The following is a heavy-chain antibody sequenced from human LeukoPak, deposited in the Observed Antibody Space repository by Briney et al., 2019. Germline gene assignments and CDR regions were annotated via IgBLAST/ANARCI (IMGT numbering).Heavy chain of an antibody. Sequence: GGSLRLSCAASGFTFSSYAMSWVRQAPGKGLEWVSAISGSGGSTYYADSVKGRFTISRDNSRNTLYLQMNSLRAEDTAIYYCAKDRIATIGTVDYWGQGTLVTVSS. D-gene: IGHD4-17*01. V-gene: IGHV3-23*01. CDR1: GFTFSSYA. CDR3: AKDRIATIGTVDY. J-gene: IGHJ4*02. CDR2: ISGSGGST.